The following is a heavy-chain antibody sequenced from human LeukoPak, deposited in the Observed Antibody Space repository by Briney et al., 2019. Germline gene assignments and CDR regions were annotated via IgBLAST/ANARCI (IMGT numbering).Heavy chain of an antibody. D-gene: IGHD4-17*01. CDR2: IYTSGST. J-gene: IGHJ4*02. CDR1: GGSISSYY. V-gene: IGHV4-4*07. Sequence: SETLSLTCTVSGGSISSYYWSWIRQPAGKGLEWIGRIYTSGSTNYNPSLKSRVTMSVDTSKNQFSLKLSSVTAADTAVYYCARTDYVEGGYYFDYWGQGTLVTVSS. CDR3: ARTDYVEGGYYFDY.